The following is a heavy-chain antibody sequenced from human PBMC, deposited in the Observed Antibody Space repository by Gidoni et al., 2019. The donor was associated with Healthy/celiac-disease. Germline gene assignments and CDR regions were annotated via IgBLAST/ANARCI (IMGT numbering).Heavy chain of an antibody. Sequence: EVQLVESGGGLVKPWGSLRLSWASSVFTFSSYRMTWVRQAPGKGLEWVSSISSSSSYIYYADSVKGRFTISRDNAKNSLYLQMNSLRAEDTAVYYCARDQRIWRGHQDDWGQGTLVTVSS. CDR3: ARDQRIWRGHQDD. CDR2: ISSSSSYI. CDR1: VFTFSSYR. J-gene: IGHJ4*02. D-gene: IGHD2-15*01. V-gene: IGHV3-21*01.